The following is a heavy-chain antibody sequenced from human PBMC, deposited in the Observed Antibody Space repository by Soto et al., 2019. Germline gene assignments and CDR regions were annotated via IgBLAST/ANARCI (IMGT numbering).Heavy chain of an antibody. CDR2: TYYRSRWYN. J-gene: IGHJ6*03. Sequence: QVQLQESGPGLVKPSQTLSVSCAISGDSVSGDSAAWNWVRLSPSRGLEWLARTYYRSRWYNDYAVSERSRMTVNADTSRNQFCLQLTSVTPEDTAIYFCAGTTSHHWLYMDVWGRGTTVTVSS. CDR3: AGTTSHHWLYMDV. D-gene: IGHD1-1*01. CDR1: GDSVSGDSAA. V-gene: IGHV6-1*01.